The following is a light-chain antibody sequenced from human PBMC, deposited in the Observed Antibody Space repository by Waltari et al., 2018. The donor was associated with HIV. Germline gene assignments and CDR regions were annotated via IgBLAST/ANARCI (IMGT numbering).Light chain of an antibody. CDR1: HDISNL. Sequence: DIQMTQSPSSLSASVGDRVTITCRASHDISNLLNWYQQKPGKAPKLLIYDASNLETGVPSRFSGSGSGTDFAFTISSLQPEDFATYYCQQYDILPFTFGPGTKVDIK. CDR3: QQYDILPFT. CDR2: DAS. V-gene: IGKV1-33*01. J-gene: IGKJ3*01.